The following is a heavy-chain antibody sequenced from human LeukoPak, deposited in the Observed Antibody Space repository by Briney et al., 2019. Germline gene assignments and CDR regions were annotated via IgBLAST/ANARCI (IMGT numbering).Heavy chain of an antibody. CDR1: GYTLTSYY. D-gene: IGHD6-13*01. CDR3: SADHGRGWYSSSWLRYYYYYYMDV. V-gene: IGHV1-46*01. J-gene: IGHJ6*03. CDR2: INPSGDPT. Sequence: GASVKVSCKASGYTLTSYYMHWVRQAHGQGLEWVGIINPSGDPTTYGQKFQGRVTITSDMSTSTVYIELSSLISEDTTVYYCSADHGRGWYSSSWLRYYYYYYMDVWGKGTTVTVSS.